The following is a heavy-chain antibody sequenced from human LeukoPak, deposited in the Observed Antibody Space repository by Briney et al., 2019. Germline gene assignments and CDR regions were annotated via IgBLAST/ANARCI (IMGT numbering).Heavy chain of an antibody. J-gene: IGHJ4*02. Sequence: GRSLRLSCAASGFTFDDYAMHWVRQAPGKGLEWVSGISWNSGSIGYADSVKGRFTISRDNSKNTLYLQMNSLRAEDTAVYYCAKEDFWSGTGGSDYWGQGTLVTVSS. CDR2: ISWNSGSI. CDR3: AKEDFWSGTGGSDY. CDR1: GFTFDDYA. D-gene: IGHD3-3*01. V-gene: IGHV3-9*01.